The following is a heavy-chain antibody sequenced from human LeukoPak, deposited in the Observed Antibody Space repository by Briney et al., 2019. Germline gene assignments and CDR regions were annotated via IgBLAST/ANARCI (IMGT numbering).Heavy chain of an antibody. D-gene: IGHD2-21*02. V-gene: IGHV1-46*01. CDR3: ASVLYCGADCYSGRYFFDY. J-gene: IGHJ4*02. CDR1: GYTFTSYD. CDR2: INPSGDST. Sequence: ASVKVSCKASGYTFTSYDMHCVRQAPGQGLEWMGIINPSGDSTSYAQKFQGRVTMTRDTSTSTVYMELSSLRSEDWAVYYCASVLYCGADCYSGRYFFDYWGQGTLVTVSS.